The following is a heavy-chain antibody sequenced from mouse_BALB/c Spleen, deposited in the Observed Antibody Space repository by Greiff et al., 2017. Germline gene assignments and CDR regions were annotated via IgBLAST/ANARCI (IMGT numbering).Heavy chain of an antibody. V-gene: IGHV2-2*02. J-gene: IGHJ3*01. CDR1: GFSLTSYG. Sequence: VKLMESGPGLVQPSQSLSITCTVSGFSLTSYGVHWVRQSPGKGLEWLGVIWSGGSTDYNAAFISRLSISKDNSKSQVFFKMNSLQANDTAIYYCARNEVRRTAFAYWGQGTLVTVSA. CDR3: ARNEVRRTAFAY. D-gene: IGHD2-14*01. CDR2: IWSGGST.